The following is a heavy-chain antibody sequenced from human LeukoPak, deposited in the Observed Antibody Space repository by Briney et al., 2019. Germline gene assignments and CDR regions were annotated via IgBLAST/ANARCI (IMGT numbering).Heavy chain of an antibody. J-gene: IGHJ4*02. D-gene: IGHD3-22*01. V-gene: IGHV4-39*01. CDR1: GGSISSSSYY. CDR2: IYYSGST. CDR3: ARFPYYYDSSGYSFDY. Sequence: SETLSLTCTVSGGSISSSSYYWGWIRQPPGKGLEWIGSIYYSGSTYYNPSLKSRVTISVDTSKNQFSLKLRSVTAADTAVYYCARFPYYYDSSGYSFDYWGQGTLVTVSS.